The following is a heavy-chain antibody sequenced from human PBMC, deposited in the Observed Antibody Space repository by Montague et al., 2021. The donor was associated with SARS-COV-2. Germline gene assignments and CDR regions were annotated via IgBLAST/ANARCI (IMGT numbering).Heavy chain of an antibody. V-gene: IGHV4-39*02. Sequence: SETLSLTCIVSGGSISSSSYYWGWIRQPPGKGLEYIGSLYYSGSTYYNPSLRSRVTISVETSKNQLSLRLNAVTAADTAVYYCATEGAAAGFDLWGQGILVTVSS. J-gene: IGHJ4*02. CDR2: LYYSGST. D-gene: IGHD6-13*01. CDR3: ATEGAAAGFDL. CDR1: GGSISSSSYY.